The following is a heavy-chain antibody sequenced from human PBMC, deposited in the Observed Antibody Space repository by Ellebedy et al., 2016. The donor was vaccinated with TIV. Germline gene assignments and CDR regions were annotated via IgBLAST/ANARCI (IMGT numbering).Heavy chain of an antibody. CDR2: ISYDGSNK. J-gene: IGHJ6*02. Sequence: GGSLRLXXAASGFTFSSYGMHWVRQAPGKGLEWVAVISYDGSNKYYADSVKGRFTISRDNSKNTLYLQMNSLRAEDTAVYYCAKVCRSGIAARPRFRDLFYYGMDVWGQGTTVTVSS. CDR1: GFTFSSYG. V-gene: IGHV3-30*18. D-gene: IGHD6-6*01. CDR3: AKVCRSGIAARPRFRDLFYYGMDV.